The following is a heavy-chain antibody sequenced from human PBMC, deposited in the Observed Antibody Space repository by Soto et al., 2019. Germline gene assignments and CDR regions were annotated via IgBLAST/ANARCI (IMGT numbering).Heavy chain of an antibody. D-gene: IGHD4-4*01. CDR3: ARGDNYVPLDY. J-gene: IGHJ4*02. Sequence: QVQLQESGPGLVKPSQTLSLTCTVSGGSISSGDYKWSWIRQPPGKGLEWIGYIYYSGYTYNNPSXKXXVMMSVDTAKKQFSLKLSSVTAADTAVYYCARGDNYVPLDYWGQGTLVTVSS. CDR2: IYYSGYT. CDR1: GGSISSGDYK. V-gene: IGHV4-30-4*01.